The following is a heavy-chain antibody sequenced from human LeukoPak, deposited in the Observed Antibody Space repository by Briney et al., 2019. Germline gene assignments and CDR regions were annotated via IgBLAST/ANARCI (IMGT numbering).Heavy chain of an antibody. V-gene: IGHV4-31*03. Sequence: SETLSLTCTVSGGSISSGGYYWSWIRQHPGKGLEWIGYIYYSGSTYYNPSLRSRVTISVDTSKNQFSLKLSSVTAADTAVYYCARISSGYPFSVGGGRGRAFDIWGQGTMVTVSS. CDR1: GGSISSGGYY. CDR3: ARISSGYPFSVGGGRGRAFDI. D-gene: IGHD3-22*01. CDR2: IYYSGST. J-gene: IGHJ3*02.